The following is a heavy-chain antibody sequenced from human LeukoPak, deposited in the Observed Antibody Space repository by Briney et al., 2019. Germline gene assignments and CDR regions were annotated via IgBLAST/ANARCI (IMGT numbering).Heavy chain of an antibody. CDR2: INHSGST. CDR1: GGSFSGYY. D-gene: IGHD4-23*01. CDR3: ARDSTTINDYGGYWFDP. V-gene: IGHV4-34*01. J-gene: IGHJ5*02. Sequence: SETLSLTCAVYGGSFSGYYWSWIRQPPGKGLEWIGEINHSGSTNYNPSLKSRVTISVDTSKNQFSLKLSSVTAADTAVYYCARDSTTINDYGGYWFDPWGQGTLVTVSS.